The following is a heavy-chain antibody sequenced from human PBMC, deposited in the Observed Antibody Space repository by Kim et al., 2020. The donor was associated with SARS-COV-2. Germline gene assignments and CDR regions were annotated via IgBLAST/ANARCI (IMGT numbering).Heavy chain of an antibody. D-gene: IGHD2-2*01. CDR3: AIVVPAAIYYFDY. Sequence: YNPSLKSRVTISVDTSKNQFSLKLSSVTAADTAVYYCAIVVPAAIYYFDYWGQGTLVTVSS. J-gene: IGHJ4*02. V-gene: IGHV4-39*01.